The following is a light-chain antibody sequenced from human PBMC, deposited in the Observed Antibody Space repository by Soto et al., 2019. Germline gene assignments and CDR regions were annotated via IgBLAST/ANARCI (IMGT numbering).Light chain of an antibody. J-gene: IGLJ1*01. V-gene: IGLV2-8*01. CDR1: SSDVGAHNF. CDR2: EVS. CDR3: SSYAGSNNYV. Sequence: QSVLTQPPSASGSPGQSVTISCTGTSSDVGAHNFVSWHQQHPGKAPNLMIYEVSKRPSGVPDRFSGSKSGNTASLTVSGLQYEDEADYYCSSYAGSNNYVFGPGTKLTVL.